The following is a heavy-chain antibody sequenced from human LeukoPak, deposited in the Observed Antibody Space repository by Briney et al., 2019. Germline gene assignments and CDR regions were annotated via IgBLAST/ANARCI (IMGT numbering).Heavy chain of an antibody. CDR2: MNHSGST. V-gene: IGHV4-34*01. Sequence: SETLSLTCAVYGGSFSGYYWSWIRQPPGKGLEWIGEMNHSGSTYYNPSLKSRVTISVDTSKDQFSLKLSSVTAADTAVYYCAREMVRGVIRNYCDDWGQGTLVTVSS. CDR3: AREMVRGVIRNYCDD. J-gene: IGHJ4*02. CDR1: GGSFSGYY. D-gene: IGHD3-10*01.